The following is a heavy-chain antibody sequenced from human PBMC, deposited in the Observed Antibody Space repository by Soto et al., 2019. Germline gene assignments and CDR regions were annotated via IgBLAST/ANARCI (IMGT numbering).Heavy chain of an antibody. CDR3: ARESEVVAARREVYYYYYGMDV. CDR2: IIPIFGTA. Sequence: GASVKVSCKASGGTFSSYAISWVRQAPGQGLDWMGGIIPIFGTANYAQKFQGRVTITADESTSTAYMELSSLRSEDTAVYYCARESEVVAARREVYYYYYGMDVWGQGTTVTVSS. CDR1: GGTFSSYA. D-gene: IGHD6-6*01. V-gene: IGHV1-69*13. J-gene: IGHJ6*02.